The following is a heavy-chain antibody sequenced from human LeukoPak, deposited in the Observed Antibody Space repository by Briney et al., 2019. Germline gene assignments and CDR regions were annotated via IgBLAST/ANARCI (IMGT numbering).Heavy chain of an antibody. J-gene: IGHJ4*02. CDR2: IKKTGSET. CDR3: AREDGYCSGGNCYSYFDS. CDR1: GFTFNHFW. Sequence: PGGSLRLSCAASGFTFNHFWMSWIRQAPGKGLEWVAYIKKTGSETYYVDPVKGRFTITRDNTRNSLFLQMYSLRAEDTAVYFCAREDGYCSGGNCYSYFDSWGQGTLVTVSA. V-gene: IGHV3-7*01. D-gene: IGHD2-15*01.